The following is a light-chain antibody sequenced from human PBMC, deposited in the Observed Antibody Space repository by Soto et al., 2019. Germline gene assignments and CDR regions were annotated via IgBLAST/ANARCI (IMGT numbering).Light chain of an antibody. V-gene: IGKV3-20*01. CDR3: QQYGSSST. CDR2: GAS. J-gene: IGKJ5*01. Sequence: EIVLTQSPGTLSLSPGERATLSCRASQSVSSSYLAWYQQKPGQAPRLLIYGASSRPTGIPDRFSGIGSGTDFTLTISRLEPEDFAVYYCQQYGSSSTFGQGTRLEIK. CDR1: QSVSSSY.